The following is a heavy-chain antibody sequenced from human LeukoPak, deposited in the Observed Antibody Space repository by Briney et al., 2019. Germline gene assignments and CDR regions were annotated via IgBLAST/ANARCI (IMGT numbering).Heavy chain of an antibody. CDR3: ARSGRGVDSFYFYMDV. CDR1: GFTFSQYW. V-gene: IGHV3-7*01. CDR2: IKHDGSEK. Sequence: PGGSLRLSWAASGFTFSQYWMSWVRQAPGEGLEWGANIKHDGSEKHGGSEEKYVYSVKGRFTISRDNAKNSLYLQMNSLRAEDTAVYYCARSGRGVDSFYFYMDVWGKGTTVTVSS. J-gene: IGHJ6*03. D-gene: IGHD3-10*01.